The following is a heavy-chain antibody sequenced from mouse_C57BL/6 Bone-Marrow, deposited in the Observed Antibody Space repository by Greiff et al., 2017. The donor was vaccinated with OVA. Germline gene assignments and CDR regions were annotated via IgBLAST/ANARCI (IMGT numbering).Heavy chain of an antibody. D-gene: IGHD2-4*01. CDR3: ARHHYDYDRAMDY. CDR2: ISNGGGST. J-gene: IGHJ4*01. Sequence: EVKLQESGGGLVQPGGSLKLSCAASGFTFSDYYMYWVRQTPEKRLEWVAYISNGGGSTYYPDTVKGRFTISRDNAKNTLYLQMSRLKSEDTAMYYCARHHYDYDRAMDYWGQGTSVTVSS. CDR1: GFTFSDYY. V-gene: IGHV5-12*01.